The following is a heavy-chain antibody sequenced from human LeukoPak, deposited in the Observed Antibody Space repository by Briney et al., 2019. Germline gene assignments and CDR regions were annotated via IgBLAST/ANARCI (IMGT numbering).Heavy chain of an antibody. CDR1: GGSTSSSTYY. CDR3: VGRPRGY. D-gene: IGHD2-15*01. J-gene: IGHJ4*02. V-gene: IGHV4-39*01. Sequence: SSEPLSLTCTVSGGSTSSSTYYWGWVRQPPGKGLEWIGSVYYGGTTSYNPSLKSRVTISVDTSRNQFSLNLSSVTAADTAVYYCVGRPRGYWGQGTLVTVSS. CDR2: VYYGGTT.